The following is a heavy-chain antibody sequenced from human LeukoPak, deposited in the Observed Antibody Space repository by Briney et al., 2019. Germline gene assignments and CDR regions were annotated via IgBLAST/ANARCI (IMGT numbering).Heavy chain of an antibody. V-gene: IGHV4-39*01. Sequence: SETLSLTCTVSGGSISSSSYYWGWIRQPPGKGLEWIGSICYSGSTYYNPSLKSRVTISVDTSKNQFSLKLSSVTAADTAVYYCARLVGAWGYWGQGTLVTVSS. CDR1: GGSISSSSYY. CDR3: ARLVGAWGY. CDR2: ICYSGST. J-gene: IGHJ4*02. D-gene: IGHD1-26*01.